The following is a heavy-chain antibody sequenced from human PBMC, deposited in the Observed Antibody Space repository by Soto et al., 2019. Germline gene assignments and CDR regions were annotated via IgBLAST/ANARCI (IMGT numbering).Heavy chain of an antibody. CDR2: ISGSGGST. CDR3: ANRYYDFWSGYLGY. CDR1: GFTFSSYA. J-gene: IGHJ4*02. D-gene: IGHD3-3*01. V-gene: IGHV3-23*01. Sequence: EVQLLESGGGLVQPGGSLRLSCAASGFTFSSYAMSWVRQAPGKGLEWVSAISGSGGSTYYADSVKGRFTISRDNSKNTVYLQMNSLRAEDTAVYYCANRYYDFWSGYLGYWGQGTLVTVSS.